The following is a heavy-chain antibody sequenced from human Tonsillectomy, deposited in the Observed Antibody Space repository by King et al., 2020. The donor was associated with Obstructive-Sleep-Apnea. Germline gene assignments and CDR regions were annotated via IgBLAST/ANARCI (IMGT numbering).Heavy chain of an antibody. CDR1: GYTFTTYY. J-gene: IGHJ4*02. Sequence: VQLVESGAEVKKPGTSVKVSCKASGYTFTTYYMHWVRQAPGQGLEWMGIINPSGGSTNFAQKFQGRLTMTRDTSTSTVYMELSSLRSEDTAVYYCARGEHIVVVTAIPNFDHWDQGTLVTVSS. CDR3: ARGEHIVVVTAIPNFDH. V-gene: IGHV1-46*01. CDR2: INPSGGST. D-gene: IGHD2-21*02.